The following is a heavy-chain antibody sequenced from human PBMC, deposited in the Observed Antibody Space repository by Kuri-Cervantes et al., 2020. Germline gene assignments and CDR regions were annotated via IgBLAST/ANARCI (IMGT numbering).Heavy chain of an antibody. V-gene: IGHV4-34*01. CDR2: INHSGST. D-gene: IGHD3-10*01. Sequence: GSLRLSCAVYGGSFSGYYWSWIRRPPGKGLEWIGEINHSGSTNYNPSLKSRVTISVDRSKNQFSLKLSSVTAADTAVYYCAREDTYYGSGSDIWGQGTKVTVSS. J-gene: IGHJ3*02. CDR3: AREDTYYGSGSDI. CDR1: GGSFSGYY.